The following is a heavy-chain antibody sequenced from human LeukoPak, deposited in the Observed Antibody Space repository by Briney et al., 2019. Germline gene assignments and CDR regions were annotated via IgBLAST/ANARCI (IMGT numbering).Heavy chain of an antibody. CDR2: IYYSGST. CDR3: ARHTPRYLDFF. CDR1: GGSISNYY. D-gene: IGHD3-9*01. Sequence: ASETLSLTCSVSGGSISNYYCSWIRQPPGKGLEWIGYIYYSGSTSYNPSLKSRVTISVDTSKNQISLKLSSVTAADTAVYYCARHTPRYLDFFWGQGALVTVSS. V-gene: IGHV4-59*08. J-gene: IGHJ4*02.